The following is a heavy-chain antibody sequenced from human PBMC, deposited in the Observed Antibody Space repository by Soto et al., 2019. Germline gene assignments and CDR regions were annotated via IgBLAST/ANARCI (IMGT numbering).Heavy chain of an antibody. J-gene: IGHJ4*02. CDR3: ARDRLRGYDSSGFYS. Sequence: QVQLVQSGAELRKPGASVKVSCKASGYSFSSYGINWVRQAPGQGLEWMGWINTYNGNRNYAQKFEDRVTMTTATSTNTVYMKLRRLKSADTAIYYCARDRLRGYDSSGFYSWGQGTLVTVSS. D-gene: IGHD3-22*01. CDR1: GYSFSSYG. V-gene: IGHV1-18*01. CDR2: INTYNGNR.